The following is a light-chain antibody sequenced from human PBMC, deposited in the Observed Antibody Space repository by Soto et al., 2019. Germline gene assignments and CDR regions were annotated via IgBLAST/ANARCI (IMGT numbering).Light chain of an antibody. V-gene: IGLV1-44*01. CDR3: ATWDDSLNGVV. J-gene: IGLJ2*01. CDR2: STN. CDR1: SPNIGSNT. Sequence: QSALTQPPSASGAPGQRATLSCSGSSPNIGSNTVNWYQQLPGTAPKLLIYSTNQRPSGVPDRFSGSKSGTSASLAISGLQSEDEADYFCATWDDSLNGVVFGGGTKLTVL.